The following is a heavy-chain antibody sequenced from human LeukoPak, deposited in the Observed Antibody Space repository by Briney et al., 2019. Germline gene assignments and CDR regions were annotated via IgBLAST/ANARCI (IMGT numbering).Heavy chain of an antibody. CDR2: IYSGGST. Sequence: GGSLSLFCAASGFTVSSNYMSWVRQARGKGLGWVSVIYSGGSTYYAASVEGRFTISRDNPKNTLYLQMNSLRAEDTAVYYCARGVDGDYSFDYWGQGTLVTVSS. J-gene: IGHJ4*02. D-gene: IGHD4-17*01. CDR3: ARGVDGDYSFDY. V-gene: IGHV3-53*01. CDR1: GFTVSSNY.